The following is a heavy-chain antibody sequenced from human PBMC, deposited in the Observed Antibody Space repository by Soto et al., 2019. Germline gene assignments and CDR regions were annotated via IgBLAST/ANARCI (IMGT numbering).Heavy chain of an antibody. CDR1: GGGNLRDYR. V-gene: IGHV1-18*04. Sequence: ASVKVSCKASGGGNLRDYRTTWVRPAPGQRLEWMGWISADNGNTNYSQKLQGRVTMTTDTSTSTAYMELRSLRSDDTAVYYCARVLVVTAIPHYGMDVWGQGTTVTVSS. D-gene: IGHD2-21*02. J-gene: IGHJ6*02. CDR3: ARVLVVTAIPHYGMDV. CDR2: ISADNGNT.